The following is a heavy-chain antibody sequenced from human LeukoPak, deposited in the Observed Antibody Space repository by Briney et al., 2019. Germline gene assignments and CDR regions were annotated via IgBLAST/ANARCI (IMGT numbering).Heavy chain of an antibody. Sequence: SETLSLTCTVSSGSISSHYWSWIRQPPGKGLEWIGYIYYSGSTNYNPSLKSRVTISVDTSKNQFSLKLSSVTAADTAVYYCARDREQFPNWFDPWGQGTLVTVSS. V-gene: IGHV4-59*11. CDR2: IYYSGST. CDR3: ARDREQFPNWFDP. J-gene: IGHJ5*02. D-gene: IGHD1-26*01. CDR1: SGSISSHY.